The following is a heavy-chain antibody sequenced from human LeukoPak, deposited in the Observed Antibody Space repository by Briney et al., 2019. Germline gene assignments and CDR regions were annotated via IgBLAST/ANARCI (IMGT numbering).Heavy chain of an antibody. CDR1: GGSISSGDYY. CDR2: IYYSGST. CDR3: ARLRCMLSGRPDYYYYYGMDV. V-gene: IGHV4-30-4*01. D-gene: IGHD2-8*01. Sequence: ASETLSLTCTVSGGSISSGDYYWSWIRQPPGKGLEWIGYIYYSGSTYYNPSLKSRVTISVDTSKNQFSLKLSSVTAADTAVYYCARLRCMLSGRPDYYYYYGMDVWGQGTTVTVSS. J-gene: IGHJ6*02.